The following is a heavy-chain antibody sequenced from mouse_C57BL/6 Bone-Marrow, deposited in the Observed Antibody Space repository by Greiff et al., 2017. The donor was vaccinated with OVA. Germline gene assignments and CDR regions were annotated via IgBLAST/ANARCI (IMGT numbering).Heavy chain of an antibody. CDR3: ARDGCYAMDY. CDR1: GYTFTDYY. D-gene: IGHD2-3*01. Sequence: EVQLQQSGPELVKPGASVKISCKASGYTFTDYYMNWVKQSHGKSLEWIGDINPNNGGTSYNQKFKGKATLTVDKSSSTAYMELRSLTSEDSAVYYCARDGCYAMDYWGQGTSVTVSS. CDR2: INPNNGGT. V-gene: IGHV1-26*01. J-gene: IGHJ4*01.